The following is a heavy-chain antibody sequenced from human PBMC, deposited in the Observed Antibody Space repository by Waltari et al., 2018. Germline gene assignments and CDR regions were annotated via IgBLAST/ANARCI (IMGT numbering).Heavy chain of an antibody. CDR2: INSDGKNT. CDR1: GFTFSSYW. D-gene: IGHD3-10*01. J-gene: IGHJ4*02. Sequence: EVQLVESGGGLVQPGGSLRLSCAASGFTFSSYWMHWVRQAPGKGLVWVSRINSDGKNTIYADSVKGRFTISRDNARNTLYLQVNSLRAEDTAIYYCARGRGGGSGDYWGQGALVTVSS. CDR3: ARGRGGGSGDY. V-gene: IGHV3-74*01.